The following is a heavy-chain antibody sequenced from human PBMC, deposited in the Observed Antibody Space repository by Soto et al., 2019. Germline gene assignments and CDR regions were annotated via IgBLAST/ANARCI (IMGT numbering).Heavy chain of an antibody. CDR2: IKQDGSEI. V-gene: IGHV3-7*05. D-gene: IGHD3-16*02. J-gene: IGHJ4*02. Sequence: QPGGSLRLSCAASGFTFSSYWMSWVRQGPGKGPEWVANIKQDGSEIYYVDSVKGRFTISRDNAKSSLYLQMNSLRAEDTAVYYCAKAAFGGVIVPKPFDYWGQGTLVTVSS. CDR3: AKAAFGGVIVPKPFDY. CDR1: GFTFSSYW.